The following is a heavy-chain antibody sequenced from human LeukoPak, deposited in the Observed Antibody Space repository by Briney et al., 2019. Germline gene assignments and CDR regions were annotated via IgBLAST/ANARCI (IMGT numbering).Heavy chain of an antibody. V-gene: IGHV5-51*01. Sequence: GESLKISCKGSGFSFTTYWIGWVRQMPGRGLEWMGIIYPGDSDTRYSPSFQGQVTISADKSISTAYLQWSGLKASDTAMYYCARLGQWLVSSFDYWGQGTLVTVSS. CDR2: IYPGDSDT. CDR3: ARLGQWLVSSFDY. CDR1: GFSFTTYW. J-gene: IGHJ4*02. D-gene: IGHD6-19*01.